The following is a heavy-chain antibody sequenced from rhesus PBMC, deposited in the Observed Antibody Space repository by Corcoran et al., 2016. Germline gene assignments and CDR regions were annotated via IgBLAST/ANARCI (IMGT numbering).Heavy chain of an antibody. V-gene: IGHV3S18*01. J-gene: IGHJ4*01. CDR2: ISFNSGNT. CDR1: GFSFSDYY. CDR3: AREGDGYRQGFFDY. D-gene: IGHD5-24*01. Sequence: EVQLVESGGGLAKPGGSLRLSCAASGFSFSDYYMYWVRQAPGKGLEWVLGISFNSGNTYYADSVKGRFNISRENAKNTLYLQMDRLRAEDTAVYYCAREGDGYRQGFFDYWGQGVLVTVSS.